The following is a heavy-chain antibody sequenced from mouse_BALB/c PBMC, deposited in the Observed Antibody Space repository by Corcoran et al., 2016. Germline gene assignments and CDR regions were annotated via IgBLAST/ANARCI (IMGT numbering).Heavy chain of an antibody. CDR3: AAIYDGYAMDY. D-gene: IGHD2-3*01. Sequence: DVQLQESGPGLVKPSQSLSLTCSVTGYSITSGYYWNWIRQFPGNKLEWMGYISYDGSNNYNPSLKNRISITRDTSKNQFFLKLNSVTTEDTATYYCAAIYDGYAMDYWGHGTSVTVSS. CDR2: ISYDGSN. J-gene: IGHJ4*01. CDR1: GYSITSGYY. V-gene: IGHV3-6*02.